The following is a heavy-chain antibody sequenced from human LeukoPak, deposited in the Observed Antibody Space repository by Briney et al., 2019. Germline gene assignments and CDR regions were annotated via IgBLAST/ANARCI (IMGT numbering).Heavy chain of an antibody. CDR3: ARGHIVVVTAILDY. Sequence: PGGSLRLSCAASGFTFSSYAMHWVRQAPGKGLEWVAVISYDGSNKYYADSVKGRFTISRDNSKNTLYLQMNSLRAEDTAVYYCARGHIVVVTAILDYWGQGTLVTVSS. V-gene: IGHV3-30-3*01. CDR2: ISYDGSNK. D-gene: IGHD2-21*02. CDR1: GFTFSSYA. J-gene: IGHJ4*02.